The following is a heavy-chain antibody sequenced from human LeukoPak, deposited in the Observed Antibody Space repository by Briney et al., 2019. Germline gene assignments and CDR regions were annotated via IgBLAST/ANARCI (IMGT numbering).Heavy chain of an antibody. CDR2: ISSYSSTI. Sequence: GGSLRPSCAVSGITFSSYSMNWVRQAPGKGLEWVSYISSYSSTIYYADSVKGRFTISRDNAKNSLYLQMNSLRAEDTAVYYCARDSPYGGYFDYWGQGTLVTVSS. CDR1: GITFSSYS. D-gene: IGHD4-23*01. V-gene: IGHV3-48*01. J-gene: IGHJ4*02. CDR3: ARDSPYGGYFDY.